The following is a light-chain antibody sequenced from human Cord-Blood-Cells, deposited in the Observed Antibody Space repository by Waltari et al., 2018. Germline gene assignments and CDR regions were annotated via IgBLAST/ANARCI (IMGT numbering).Light chain of an antibody. V-gene: IGLV5-45*02. CDR2: YKSDSDK. CDR3: RIGHSSGVV. J-gene: IGLJ2*01. Sequence: LTQPSSLSASPGASASLTCTLRSGINVGTYRIYWYQQKPGSPPQYLLRYKSDSDKQKGSGVPSRFSGSKDGSSNSGILLSPGLEAEDEADCDCRIGHSSGVVFGGGTRLTVL. CDR1: SGINVGTYR.